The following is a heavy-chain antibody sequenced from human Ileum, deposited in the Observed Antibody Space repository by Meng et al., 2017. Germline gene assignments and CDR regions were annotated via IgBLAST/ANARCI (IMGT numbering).Heavy chain of an antibody. CDR2: ITAGNGNT. CDR1: GFTFVSYA. D-gene: IGHD3-10*01. V-gene: IGHV1-3*01. CDR3: ARDMPYSSGSFDY. Sequence: HVQLVQSGAEVKKPGASVKVSCKASGFTFVSYAIYWVRQAPGQGLEWMGWITAGNGNTKYSQKFQGRVTITRDTSASAVYMELSNLKFEDTAVYYCARDMPYSSGSFDYWGQGTLVTGSS. J-gene: IGHJ4*02.